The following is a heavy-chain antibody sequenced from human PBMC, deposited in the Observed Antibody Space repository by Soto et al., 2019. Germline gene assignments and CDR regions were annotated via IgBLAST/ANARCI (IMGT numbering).Heavy chain of an antibody. CDR2: IWHDGKNK. CDR1: GFTFSNFG. CDR3: ARDPGQDEAMDY. Sequence: QVQVVESGGGVVQPRRSLRLSCAASGFTFSNFGMHWVRQAPGKGLEWVAVIWHDGKNKYYADSAEGRFTVSRDNSKNTLYLQLNSLRAEDTAVYYCARDPGQDEAMDYWGQGTLVTVSS. J-gene: IGHJ4*02. V-gene: IGHV3-33*01.